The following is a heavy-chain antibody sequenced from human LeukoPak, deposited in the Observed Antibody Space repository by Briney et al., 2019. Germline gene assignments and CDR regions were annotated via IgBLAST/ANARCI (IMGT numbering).Heavy chain of an antibody. Sequence: SETLSLTCTVSGGSISSSSYYWGWIRQPPGKGLDWIGSIYYSGSTYYNPSLKSRVTISVDTSKNQFSLKLSSVTAADTAVYYCARDLPTSGTVSYWGQGTLVTVSS. CDR2: IYYSGST. CDR1: GGSISSSSYY. J-gene: IGHJ4*02. CDR3: ARDLPTSGTVSY. V-gene: IGHV4-39*07. D-gene: IGHD1-7*01.